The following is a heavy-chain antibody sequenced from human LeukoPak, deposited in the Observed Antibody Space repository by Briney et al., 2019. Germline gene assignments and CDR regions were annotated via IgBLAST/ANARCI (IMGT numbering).Heavy chain of an antibody. D-gene: IGHD5-18*01. Sequence: GASVKVSCKASGYTFTGYYMHWVRQAPGQGLEWMGWTNPNSGGTNYAQKFQGRVTMTRDTSISTAYMELSRLRSDDTAVYYCARPGSGYSYTIDYWGQGTLVTVSS. J-gene: IGHJ4*02. CDR1: GYTFTGYY. CDR3: ARPGSGYSYTIDY. CDR2: TNPNSGGT. V-gene: IGHV1-2*02.